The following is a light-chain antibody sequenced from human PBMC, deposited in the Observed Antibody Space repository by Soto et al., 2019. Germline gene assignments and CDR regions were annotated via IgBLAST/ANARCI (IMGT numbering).Light chain of an antibody. CDR2: EVS. J-gene: IGLJ2*01. V-gene: IGLV2-8*01. Sequence: QSALTQPPSASGSPGQSVTISCTGTSSDVGGYNYVSWYQQHPGKAPKLMIYEVSKRPSGVPDRFSGSKSGNTASLTVSGLLAEDQADYYCSSYAGSNNLVFGRGTKLTVL. CDR1: SSDVGGYNY. CDR3: SSYAGSNNLV.